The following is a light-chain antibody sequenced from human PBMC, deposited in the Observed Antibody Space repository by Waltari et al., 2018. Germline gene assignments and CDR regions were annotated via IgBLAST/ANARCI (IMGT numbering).Light chain of an antibody. CDR1: HSISSRF. J-gene: IGKJ2*01. Sequence: EIVLTQSPDTLSLSPGETATLSCRASHSISSRFLAWYQQKPGQVPRLLIYGASSRATGIPDRFGGSGSGTDFTLSITRLEPEDFATYYCQQLNSFPYTFGQGTKLDIK. CDR3: QQLNSFPYT. CDR2: GAS. V-gene: IGKV3D-20*02.